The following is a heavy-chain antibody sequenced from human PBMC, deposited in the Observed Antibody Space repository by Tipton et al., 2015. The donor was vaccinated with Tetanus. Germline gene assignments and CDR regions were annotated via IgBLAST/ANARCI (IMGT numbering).Heavy chain of an antibody. V-gene: IGHV3-13*01. CDR3: ARSPVATKWYFDL. CDR1: GFTFSSYP. CDR2: LATDDDDT. Sequence: TLSLTCEASGFTFSSYPMHWVRQPIGKSLEWVSALATDDDDTYYPDSVKGRFTISRDSAKNSLFLQMSGLRAGDTAIYYCARSPVATKWYFDLWGRGTLVTVSS. D-gene: IGHD2-8*01. J-gene: IGHJ2*01.